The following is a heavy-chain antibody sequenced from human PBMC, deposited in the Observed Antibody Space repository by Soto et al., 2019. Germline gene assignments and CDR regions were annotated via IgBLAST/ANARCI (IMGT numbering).Heavy chain of an antibody. J-gene: IGHJ6*03. D-gene: IGHD3-3*01. V-gene: IGHV1-8*01. CDR3: ARERSTILVHHVQNYYYYMDV. CDR1: GYTFTSYD. CDR2: MNPNSGNT. Sequence: VKVSCKASGYTFTSYDINWVRQATGQGLEWMGWMNPNSGNTGYAQKFQGRVTMTRNTSISTAYMELSSLRSEDTAVYYCARERSTILVHHVQNYYYYMDVWGKGTTVTVSS.